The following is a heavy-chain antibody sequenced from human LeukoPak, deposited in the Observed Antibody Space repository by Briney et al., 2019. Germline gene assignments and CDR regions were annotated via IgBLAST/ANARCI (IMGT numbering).Heavy chain of an antibody. CDR3: ARRRVRYYYGSGSYPFDY. CDR2: IYYSGST. V-gene: IGHV4-59*12. CDR1: GGSISSYY. Sequence: SETLSLTCTVSGGSISSYYWSWIRQPPGKGLEWIGYIYYSGSTNYNPSLKSRVTISVDTSKNQFSLKLSSVTAADTAVYYCARRRVRYYYGSGSYPFDYWGQGTLVTVSS. D-gene: IGHD3-10*01. J-gene: IGHJ4*02.